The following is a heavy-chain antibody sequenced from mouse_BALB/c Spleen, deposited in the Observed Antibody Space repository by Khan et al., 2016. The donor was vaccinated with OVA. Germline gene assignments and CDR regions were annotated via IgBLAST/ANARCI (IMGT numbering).Heavy chain of an antibody. Sequence: QVQLQQSGAELARPGASVKMSCKASGYTFTSYTMHWVKQRPGQGLEWIGYINPSTDYTNYNQKFKDKATLTADKSSSPAYMKLSSLTSEDSAVXYCARSGAYYSSGAWFAFWGQGTLVTVSA. CDR1: GYTFTSYT. CDR2: INPSTDYT. CDR3: ARSGAYYSSGAWFAF. J-gene: IGHJ3*01. D-gene: IGHD1-1*01. V-gene: IGHV1-4*01.